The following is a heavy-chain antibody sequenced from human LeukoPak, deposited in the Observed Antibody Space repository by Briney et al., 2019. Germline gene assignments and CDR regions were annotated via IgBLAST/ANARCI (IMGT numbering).Heavy chain of an antibody. J-gene: IGHJ4*02. CDR3: ARGQPNRLLWVAESLSNISPFDY. CDR2: INPNSGGT. D-gene: IGHD3-10*01. Sequence: ASVTVSCKASGYTFTGYYMHWGRQAPGQGLEWMGWINPNSGGTNYAQKFQGRVTMTRDTSISTAYMELRSLRSDDTAVYYCARGQPNRLLWVAESLSNISPFDYWGQGTLVTVSS. CDR1: GYTFTGYY. V-gene: IGHV1-2*02.